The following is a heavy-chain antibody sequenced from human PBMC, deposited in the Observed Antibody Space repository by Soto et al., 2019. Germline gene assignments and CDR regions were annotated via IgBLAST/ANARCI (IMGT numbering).Heavy chain of an antibody. CDR3: ARDGLYFDTSGYYAY. Sequence: LRLSCAASGFTFSSYWMSWVRQAPGKGLEWVANIKQDGIEKNYVDSVKGRFTISRDNAKRSLYLQMSSLRAEDTAVYFCARDGLYFDTSGYYAYWGQGILVTVSS. J-gene: IGHJ4*02. V-gene: IGHV3-7*03. D-gene: IGHD3-22*01. CDR1: GFTFSSYW. CDR2: IKQDGIEK.